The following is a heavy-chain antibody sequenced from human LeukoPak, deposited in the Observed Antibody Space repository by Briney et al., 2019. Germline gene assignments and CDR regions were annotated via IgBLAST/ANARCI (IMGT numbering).Heavy chain of an antibody. CDR3: AKDDRWIQFND. Sequence: GGSLRLSCSASGFIFSRHGMNWVRQTPGKGLEWVSGIRTDGITKYYADSVRGRFSISRDNSKNMVFLQVNDLRAEDTAKYYCAKDDRWIQFNDWGQGTLVTV. D-gene: IGHD5-24*01. CDR2: IRTDGITK. V-gene: IGHV3-33*06. J-gene: IGHJ4*02. CDR1: GFIFSRHG.